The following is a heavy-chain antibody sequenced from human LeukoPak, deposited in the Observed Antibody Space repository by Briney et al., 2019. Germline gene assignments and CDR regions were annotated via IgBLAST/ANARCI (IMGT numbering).Heavy chain of an antibody. CDR3: AKDVVPAALGGGAFDY. CDR2: ISWNSGSI. D-gene: IGHD2-2*01. CDR1: GFTFDDYA. J-gene: IGHJ4*02. V-gene: IGHV3-9*01. Sequence: GRSLRLSCAASGFTFDDYAMHWVRQAPGKGLEWVSGISWNSGSIGYADSVKGRFTISRDNAKNSLYLQMNSLRAEDTALYYCAKDVVPAALGGGAFDYWGQGTLVTVSS.